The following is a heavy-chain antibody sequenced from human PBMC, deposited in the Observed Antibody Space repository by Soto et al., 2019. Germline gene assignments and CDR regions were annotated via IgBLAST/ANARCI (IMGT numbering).Heavy chain of an antibody. Sequence: PSETLSLTCAVYGDSISGGASFWSWIRQPPGKGLEWIANVYYSGSSYYNPSLKSRLTISVDTTKNQFSLQLKSMTAADTAVYYCAKLSCTSSTCYFPGSFDPWGQGTLVTVSS. J-gene: IGHJ5*02. CDR1: GDSISGGASF. D-gene: IGHD2-2*01. CDR2: VYYSGSS. V-gene: IGHV4-31*11. CDR3: AKLSCTSSTCYFPGSFDP.